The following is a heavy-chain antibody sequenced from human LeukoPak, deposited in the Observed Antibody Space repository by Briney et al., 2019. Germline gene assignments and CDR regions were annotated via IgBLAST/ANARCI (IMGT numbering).Heavy chain of an antibody. V-gene: IGHV1-2*02. CDR2: INPNSGGT. CDR3: ARDLRHGDPPFYAFDI. D-gene: IGHD4-17*01. Sequence: ASVKVSCKASGYTFTGYYMHWVRQAPGQGLEWMGWINPNSGGTNYAQKFQGRVTMTRDTSISTAYMELSRLRSDDTAVYYCARDLRHGDPPFYAFDIWGQGTMVTVSS. J-gene: IGHJ3*02. CDR1: GYTFTGYY.